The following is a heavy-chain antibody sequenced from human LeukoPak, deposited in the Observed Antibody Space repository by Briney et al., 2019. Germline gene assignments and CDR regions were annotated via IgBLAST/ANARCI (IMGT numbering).Heavy chain of an antibody. J-gene: IGHJ3*02. V-gene: IGHV4-39*01. Sequence: SETLSLTCTVSGDSISSNSYYWGRIRQPPGKGLEWIGSVYYSGSTYYNPSLKSRVTMSVDTSKNQFSLRLNSVTAADTAVYFCARHSQRIQDAFDIWGQGTMVTVSS. CDR3: ARHSQRIQDAFDI. CDR2: VYYSGST. CDR1: GDSISSNSYY. D-gene: IGHD2-15*01.